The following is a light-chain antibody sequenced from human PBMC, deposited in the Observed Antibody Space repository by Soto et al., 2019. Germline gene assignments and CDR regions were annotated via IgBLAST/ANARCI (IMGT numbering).Light chain of an antibody. V-gene: IGKV3-20*01. CDR1: QSVSSAY. J-gene: IGKJ1*01. CDR2: DVS. CDR3: QQYGSSTET. Sequence: EIVFTQSPGTLSLSPGERSTLSCRASQSVSSAYLAWYQQKPGQAPRLLIYDVSSRETGIPDRFSGSGAGTDCTRTVSRLEPEDFAVYYCQQYGSSTETFGQGTKVDIK.